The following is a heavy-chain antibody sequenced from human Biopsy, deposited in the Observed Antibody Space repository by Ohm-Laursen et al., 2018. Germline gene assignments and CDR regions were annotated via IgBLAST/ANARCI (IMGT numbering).Heavy chain of an antibody. V-gene: IGHV1-8*02. Sequence: ASVKVSCKASGYNFGNYYINWVRKVPGQGPEWMGWMNPNSGNTGFAQKFQGRITMTRSTSITTAYMELTNLRSEDTAVYYCAREGAFGDTDAYYGLDVWGLGTTVTVSS. D-gene: IGHD3-16*01. J-gene: IGHJ6*02. CDR3: AREGAFGDTDAYYGLDV. CDR1: GYNFGNYY. CDR2: MNPNSGNT.